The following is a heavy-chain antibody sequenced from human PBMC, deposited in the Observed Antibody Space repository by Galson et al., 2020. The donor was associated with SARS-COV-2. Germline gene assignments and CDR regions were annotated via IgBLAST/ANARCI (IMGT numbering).Heavy chain of an antibody. Sequence: WVRQAPGKGLEWIGSIYYSGSTYYNPSLKSRVTISVDTSKNQFSLKLSSVTAADTAVYYCARRDAYSSSWYVKYNWFDPWGQGTLVTVSS. V-gene: IGHV4-39*01. J-gene: IGHJ5*02. D-gene: IGHD6-13*01. CDR2: IYYSGST. CDR3: ARRDAYSSSWYVKYNWFDP.